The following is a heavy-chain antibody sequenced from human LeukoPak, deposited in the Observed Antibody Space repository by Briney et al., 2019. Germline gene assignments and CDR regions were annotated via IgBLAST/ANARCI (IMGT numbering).Heavy chain of an antibody. J-gene: IGHJ6*04. V-gene: IGHV1-18*01. Sequence: ASVKVSCKASGYTFTRYGISWVRQAPGQGLEWMGWISAYNGNTNYAQKLQGRVTMTTDTSTSTAYMELRSLRSDDTAVYYCARCLHPMTTVVGLMDVWGKGTTVTVSS. D-gene: IGHD4-23*01. CDR3: ARCLHPMTTVVGLMDV. CDR1: GYTFTRYG. CDR2: ISAYNGNT.